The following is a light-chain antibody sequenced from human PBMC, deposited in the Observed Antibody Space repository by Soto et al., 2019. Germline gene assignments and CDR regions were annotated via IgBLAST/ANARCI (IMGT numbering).Light chain of an antibody. CDR3: ISYTSSSTLV. CDR1: SSDVGGYNY. CDR2: EVS. V-gene: IGLV2-14*01. J-gene: IGLJ3*02. Sequence: SALTQPASVSGSPGQSITISCTGTSSDVGGYNYVSWYQQHPGKATKLMIYEVSNRPSGVSNRCSGSKSGNTASLTISGLQAEDDADYYCISYTSSSTLVFGGGTKLTV.